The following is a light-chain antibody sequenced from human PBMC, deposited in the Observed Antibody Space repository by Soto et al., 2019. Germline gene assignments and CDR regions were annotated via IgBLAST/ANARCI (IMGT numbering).Light chain of an antibody. J-gene: IGLJ2*01. CDR1: SSNIGAGYD. CDR2: GNS. Sequence: QSVLTQPPSVSGAPGQRVTISCTGSSSNIGAGYDVHWYQQLPGTAPKLLIYGNSNRPSGVPDRFSGSKSGPSASLAITGLQAEDEADYYCQSYDSSLIGYVVFGGGTKLTVL. V-gene: IGLV1-40*01. CDR3: QSYDSSLIGYVV.